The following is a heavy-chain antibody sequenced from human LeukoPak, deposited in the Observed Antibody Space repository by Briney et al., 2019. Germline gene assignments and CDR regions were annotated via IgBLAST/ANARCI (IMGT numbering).Heavy chain of an antibody. CDR3: ARDQRNSGSYRFEY. V-gene: IGHV1-18*01. Sequence: ASVKVSCKTSGYTFRHYGISWLRQAPGQGLEWMGWINGNNGNTNYAPSLQGKVTMTTDTSTNTAYMELTSLKSDDTAVYYCARDQRNSGSYRFEYWGQGTLVTVSS. J-gene: IGHJ4*02. CDR1: GYTFRHYG. CDR2: INGNNGNT. D-gene: IGHD1-26*01.